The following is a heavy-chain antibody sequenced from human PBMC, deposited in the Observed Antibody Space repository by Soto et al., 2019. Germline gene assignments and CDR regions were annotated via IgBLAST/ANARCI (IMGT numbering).Heavy chain of an antibody. CDR3: ARDVGSGFDP. CDR1: GSSISSGGYY. J-gene: IGHJ5*02. Sequence: SETLSLTCTVSGSSISSGGYYWSWIRQHPGKGLEWIGYIYYSGSTYYNPSLKSRITINPDTSKNQFSLQLNSVTPEDTAVYYCARDVGSGFDPWGQGTLVTVSS. CDR2: IYYSGST. D-gene: IGHD3-10*01. V-gene: IGHV4-31*03.